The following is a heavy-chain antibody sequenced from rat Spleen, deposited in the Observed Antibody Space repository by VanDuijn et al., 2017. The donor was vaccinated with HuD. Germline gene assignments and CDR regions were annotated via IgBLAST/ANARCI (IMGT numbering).Heavy chain of an antibody. V-gene: IGHV5-58*01. D-gene: IGHD1-4*01. CDR3: TRSRGYPGVAFDY. J-gene: IGHJ4*01. Sequence: EVQLVETGGGLVQPGKSLKLSCVASGFTFSSYWMYWVRQAPGKGLEWVSSISNDGVNTYYPDSVKGRFTISRDNAKSTLYLQMNSLRSEDTATYYCTRSRGYPGVAFDYWGQGASVTVSS. CDR2: ISNDGVNT. CDR1: GFTFSSYW.